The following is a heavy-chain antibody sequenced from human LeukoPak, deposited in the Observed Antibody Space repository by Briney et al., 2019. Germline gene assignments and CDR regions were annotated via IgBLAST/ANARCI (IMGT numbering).Heavy chain of an antibody. CDR2: INPNSGGI. V-gene: IGHV1-2*02. J-gene: IGHJ4*02. D-gene: IGHD6-13*01. Sequence: ASVKVSCKASVYTFTGYYMHWVRQAPGQGLEWMGWINPNSGGINYAQKFQGRVTMTRDTSISTAYMELSRLRSDDTAVYYCARPAAGTQYWGQGTLVTVSS. CDR3: ARPAAGTQY. CDR1: VYTFTGYY.